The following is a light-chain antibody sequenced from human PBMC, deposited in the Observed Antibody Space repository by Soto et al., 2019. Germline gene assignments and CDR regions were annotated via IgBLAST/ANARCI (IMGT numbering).Light chain of an antibody. CDR2: DAS. CDR1: QSVSSY. J-gene: IGKJ5*01. CDR3: QQRSNWPPRIT. Sequence: EIVLTQSPATLSLSPGARATLSCSASQSVSSYLAWYQQKPGQAPRLLIYDASNRATGITARFSGSGSGTDFTLTISSLEPEDFAVYYCQQRSNWPPRITFGQGTRLEIK. V-gene: IGKV3-11*01.